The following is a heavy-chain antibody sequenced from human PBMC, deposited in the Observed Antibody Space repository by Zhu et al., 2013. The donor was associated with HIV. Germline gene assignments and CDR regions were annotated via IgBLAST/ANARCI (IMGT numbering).Heavy chain of an antibody. D-gene: IGHD5-18*01. CDR1: GYTFTSYG. Sequence: QVQLVRSGAEVKKPGASVKVSCKASGYTFTSYGISWVRQAPGQGLEWMGWISAYNGNTNYAQKLQGRVTMTTDTSTSTAYMELRSLRSDDTAVYYCAREGSLDTAMVTYYYYYGMDVWGQGTTVTVSS. CDR2: ISAYNGNT. J-gene: IGHJ6*02. CDR3: AREGSLDTAMVTYYYYYGMDV. V-gene: IGHV1-18*01.